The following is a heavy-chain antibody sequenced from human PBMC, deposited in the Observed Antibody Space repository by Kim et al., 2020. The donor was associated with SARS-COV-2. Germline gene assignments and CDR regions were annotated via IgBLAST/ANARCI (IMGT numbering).Heavy chain of an antibody. D-gene: IGHD3-10*01. CDR2: ISSSSSYI. CDR3: ARFLGPLRGNYYGMDV. J-gene: IGHJ6*02. CDR1: GFTFSSYS. Sequence: GGSLRLSCAASGFTFSSYSMNWVRQAPGKGLEWVSSISSSSSYIYYADSVKGRFTISRDNAKNSLYLQMNSLRAEDTAVYYCARFLGPLRGNYYGMDVWGQGTTVTVSS. V-gene: IGHV3-21*01.